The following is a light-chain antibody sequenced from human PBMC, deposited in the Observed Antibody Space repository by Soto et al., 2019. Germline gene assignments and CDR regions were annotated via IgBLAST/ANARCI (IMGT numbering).Light chain of an antibody. Sequence: EIVLTQSPGILSLSPGERASLSCGASQSITSSFLAWYQQKPGQAPRLLIYGASSRATGIPDTFSGTGSETDFTLTINTLEPEDFAVYYCQQYENSPITFGQGTRREIK. CDR3: QQYENSPIT. V-gene: IGKV3-20*01. CDR2: GAS. J-gene: IGKJ5*01. CDR1: QSITSSF.